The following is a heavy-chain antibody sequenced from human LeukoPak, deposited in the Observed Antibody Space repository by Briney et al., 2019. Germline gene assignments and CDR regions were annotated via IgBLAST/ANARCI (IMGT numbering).Heavy chain of an antibody. CDR1: GFTFSSYV. Sequence: GGSLRLSCAASGFTFSSYVMHWVRQAPGKRLEWVAFIHYDGSNKYYADSVKGRFTISRDNSKNTLYLQMNSLRGEDTAVYYCAANTAMVRSLDYWGQGTLVTVSS. D-gene: IGHD5-18*01. CDR2: IHYDGSNK. CDR3: AANTAMVRSLDY. V-gene: IGHV3-30*02. J-gene: IGHJ4*02.